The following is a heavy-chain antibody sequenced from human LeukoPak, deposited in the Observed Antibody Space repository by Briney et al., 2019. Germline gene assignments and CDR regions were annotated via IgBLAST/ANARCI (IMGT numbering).Heavy chain of an antibody. Sequence: ASVRVSCKASGGTFSSYAISWVRQAPGQGLEWMGWISAYNGNTNYAQKLQGRVTMTTDTSTSTAYMELRSLRSDDTAVYYCARATIFGVVTPDYWGQGTLVTVSS. CDR1: GGTFSSYA. CDR2: ISAYNGNT. J-gene: IGHJ4*02. V-gene: IGHV1-18*01. D-gene: IGHD3-3*01. CDR3: ARATIFGVVTPDY.